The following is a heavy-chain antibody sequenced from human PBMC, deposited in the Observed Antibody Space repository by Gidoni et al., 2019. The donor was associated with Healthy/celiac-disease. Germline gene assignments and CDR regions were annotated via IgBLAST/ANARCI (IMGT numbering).Heavy chain of an antibody. CDR2: IKQDGSEK. J-gene: IGHJ5*02. D-gene: IGHD5-18*01. V-gene: IGHV3-7*01. CDR3: ARVGGYSYESWFDP. CDR1: GFTFSSYW. Sequence: EVQLVESGGGLVQPGGSLRLSCAASGFTFSSYWMSWVRQAPGKGLEWVANIKQDGSEKYYVDSVKGRFTISRDNAKNSLYLQMNSLRAEDTAVYYCARVGGYSYESWFDPWGQGTLVTVSS.